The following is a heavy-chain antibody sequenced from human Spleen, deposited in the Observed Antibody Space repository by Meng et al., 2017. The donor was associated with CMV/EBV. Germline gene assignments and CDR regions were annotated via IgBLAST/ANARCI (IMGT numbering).Heavy chain of an antibody. D-gene: IGHD2-2*01. V-gene: IGHV3-7*01. Sequence: GESLKISCAASGFIFRNYGMHWVRQGPDKGLEWVANIKQDGSEKYYVDSVKGRFTISRDNAKNSLYLQMNSLRAEDTAVYYCARDRIVVVPAASDYWGQGTLVTVSS. CDR2: IKQDGSEK. CDR1: GFIFRNYG. J-gene: IGHJ4*02. CDR3: ARDRIVVVPAASDY.